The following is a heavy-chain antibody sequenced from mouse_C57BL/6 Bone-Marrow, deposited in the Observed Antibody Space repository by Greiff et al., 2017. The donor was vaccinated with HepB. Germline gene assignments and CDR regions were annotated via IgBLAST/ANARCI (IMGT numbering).Heavy chain of an antibody. CDR2: IDPEDGET. D-gene: IGHD1-1*01. CDR1: GFNIKDYY. Sequence: VQLQQSGAELVKPGASVKLSCTASGFNIKDYYMHWVKQRTEQGLEWIGRIDPEDGETKYAPKFQGKATITADTSSNTADLQLSSLTAEDTAVYYCARGITTVVATSSYAMDYWGQGTSVTVSS. J-gene: IGHJ4*01. CDR3: ARGITTVVATSSYAMDY. V-gene: IGHV14-2*01.